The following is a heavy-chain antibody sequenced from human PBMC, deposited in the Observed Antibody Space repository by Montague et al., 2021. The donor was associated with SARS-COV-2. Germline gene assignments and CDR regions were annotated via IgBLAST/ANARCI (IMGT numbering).Heavy chain of an antibody. Sequence: SLRLSCAASGFTFSSYWMSWVRQAPGKGLEWVANIKQDGSEKYYVDSVKGRFTISRDNAKNSLYLQMNSLRAEDTAVYYYARDCDDSSGDYYVNDAFDIWGQGTMVTVSS. CDR3: ARDCDDSSGDYYVNDAFDI. J-gene: IGHJ3*02. CDR2: IKQDGSEK. D-gene: IGHD3-22*01. V-gene: IGHV3-7*01. CDR1: GFTFSSYW.